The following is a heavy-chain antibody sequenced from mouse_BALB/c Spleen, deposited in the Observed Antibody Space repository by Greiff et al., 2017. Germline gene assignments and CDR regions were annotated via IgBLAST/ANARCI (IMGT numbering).Heavy chain of an antibody. CDR1: GFTFSSYA. Sequence: DVQLVESGGGLVKPGGSLKLSCAASGFTFSSYAMSWVRQTPEKRLEWVASISSGGSTYYPDSVKGRFTISRDNARNILYLQMSSLRSEDTAMYYCARGLSYYRYDPFAYWGQGTLVTVSA. CDR2: ISSGGST. D-gene: IGHD2-14*01. CDR3: ARGLSYYRYDPFAY. J-gene: IGHJ3*01. V-gene: IGHV5-6-5*01.